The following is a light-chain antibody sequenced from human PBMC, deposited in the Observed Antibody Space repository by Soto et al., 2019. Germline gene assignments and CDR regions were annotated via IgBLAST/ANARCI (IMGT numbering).Light chain of an antibody. CDR1: QTVGASY. Sequence: EIGLTQSPDTLSLSPGDRATVSCRASQTVGASYVAWYQHRPGQAPKFLMYGASTRATGIPDRFSGSGSGTEFTLTIDSLEPEDFGLYYCQQYGRSPWTFGQGTRVEI. CDR3: QQYGRSPWT. J-gene: IGKJ1*01. CDR2: GAS. V-gene: IGKV3-20*01.